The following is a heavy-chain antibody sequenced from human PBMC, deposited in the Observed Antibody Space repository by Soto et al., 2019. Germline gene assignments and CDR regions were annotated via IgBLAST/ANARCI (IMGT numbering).Heavy chain of an antibody. CDR3: ARSELTTVVTPNAFDI. J-gene: IGHJ3*02. CDR2: IYSGGST. D-gene: IGHD4-17*01. CDR1: GFTVSSNY. Sequence: PGGSLRLSCAASGFTVSSNYMSWVRQALGKGLEWVSVIYSGGSTYYADSVRGRFTISRDNSKNTLYLQMNSLRAEDTAVYYCARSELTTVVTPNAFDIWGQGTMVTVSS. V-gene: IGHV3-53*01.